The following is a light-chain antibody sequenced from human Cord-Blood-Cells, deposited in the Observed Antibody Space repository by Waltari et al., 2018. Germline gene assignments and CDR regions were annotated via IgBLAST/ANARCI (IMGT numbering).Light chain of an antibody. CDR2: GAS. CDR3: QQYGSSNPYS. Sequence: EIVSTQSPGTLSLSPGERATLSCRASQSVSSSYLAWYQQKPGQAPRLLIYGASSGATGIPDRFSGSGSGTDFTLTISRLEPEDFAVYYCQQYGSSNPYSFGQGTKLEIK. CDR1: QSVSSSY. J-gene: IGKJ2*03. V-gene: IGKV3-20*01.